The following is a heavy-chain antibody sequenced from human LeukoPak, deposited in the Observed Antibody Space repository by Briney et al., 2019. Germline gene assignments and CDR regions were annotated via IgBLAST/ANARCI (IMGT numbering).Heavy chain of an antibody. CDR3: ARAVVVARGLMAYFDY. CDR2: IIPIPGMA. Sequence: SVKVSCRASGGTFSFYAINWVRQAPGQGLEWMGRIIPIPGMANYAQKFQGRVTITADSSTSTAYMEVSSLRSEDTAVYYCARAVVVARGLMAYFDYWGQGTLVTVSS. D-gene: IGHD3-10*01. J-gene: IGHJ4*02. CDR1: GGTFSFYA. V-gene: IGHV1-69*04.